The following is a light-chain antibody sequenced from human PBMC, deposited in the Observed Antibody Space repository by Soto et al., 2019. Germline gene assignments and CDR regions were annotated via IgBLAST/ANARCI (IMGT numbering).Light chain of an antibody. V-gene: IGKV1-5*03. CDR2: KAS. J-gene: IGKJ1*01. CDR1: QRMSVW. Sequence: DIQMIQSPSTLSASVGDRVTITCRASQRMSVWLAWFQQKPGKAPKLLIYKASNLESGVPSRFSGSGSGTEFTLTISSLQPDDFATYYCLQYDSYSPATFGQGTKVEIK. CDR3: LQYDSYSPAT.